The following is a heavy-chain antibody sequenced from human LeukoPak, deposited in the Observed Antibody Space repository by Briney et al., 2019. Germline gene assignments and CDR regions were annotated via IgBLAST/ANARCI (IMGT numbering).Heavy chain of an antibody. CDR3: TTDPLSRSSISCYEVSDFDI. CDR2: IKSNTDGGTS. J-gene: IGHJ3*02. D-gene: IGHD2-2*01. Sequence: GWSLRLSCSASGFTFSNAWMSWVRQAPGKGLEWGGRIKSNTDGGTSDYPAPGKGKFPISRDDSKNTMYLQMNSLKTEDTAVYYCTTDPLSRSSISCYEVSDFDIWGQGTMVTVSS. V-gene: IGHV3-15*01. CDR1: GFTFSNAW.